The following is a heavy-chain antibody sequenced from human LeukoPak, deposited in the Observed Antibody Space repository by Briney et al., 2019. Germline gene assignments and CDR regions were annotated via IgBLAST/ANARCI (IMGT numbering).Heavy chain of an antibody. J-gene: IGHJ3*02. V-gene: IGHV3-7*01. CDR1: GFTFSSYW. CDR2: IKQDGSEK. Sequence: PGGSLRLSCAASGFTFSSYWMSWVRQAPGKGLEWVANIKQDGSEKYYVDSVKGRFTISRDNAKNSLYLQMNSLRAEDTAVYYCAREKDIVVVVAATPFDAFDIWGQGTMVTVSS. CDR3: AREKDIVVVVAATPFDAFDI. D-gene: IGHD2-15*01.